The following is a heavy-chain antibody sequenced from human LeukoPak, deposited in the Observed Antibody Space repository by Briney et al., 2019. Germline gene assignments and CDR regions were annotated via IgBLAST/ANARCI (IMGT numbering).Heavy chain of an antibody. V-gene: IGHV3-43*02. Sequence: GGSLRLSCAASGFTFYDYAMHWVRQAPGKGMEWVSLISGDGGSTYYADSVKGRFTISRDNSKNSLYLQMNSLRTQDTPLYYCAKEKKNLAHAFYIWGQGTMVTVSS. CDR2: ISGDGGST. D-gene: IGHD2/OR15-2a*01. CDR3: AKEKKNLAHAFYI. J-gene: IGHJ3*02. CDR1: GFTFYDYA.